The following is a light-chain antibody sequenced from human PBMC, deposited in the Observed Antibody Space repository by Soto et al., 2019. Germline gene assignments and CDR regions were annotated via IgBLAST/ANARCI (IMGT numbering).Light chain of an antibody. CDR1: QSISNS. CDR2: DAS. J-gene: IGKJ4*01. Sequence: DIQMTQFPSTLSASVGDRVTITCRASQSISNSLAWYQQKPGRAPKLLIYDASSLESGVPSRLSGSGSGTEFTLTISSLQPEDFATYYCQQYDSYPLTFGGGTKVDIK. CDR3: QQYDSYPLT. V-gene: IGKV1-5*01.